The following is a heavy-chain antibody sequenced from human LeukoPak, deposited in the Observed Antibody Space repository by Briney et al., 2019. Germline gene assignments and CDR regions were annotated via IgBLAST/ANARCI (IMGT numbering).Heavy chain of an antibody. D-gene: IGHD1-26*01. CDR2: IYYSGNT. Sequence: SETLSLTCAVYGGSFSGYYWSWIRQPPGKGLEWIGYIYYSGNTYYNPSLKSRVTISVDTSKNQFSLKLSSVTAADTVVYYCARDSLGAGTVGATSGYWGQGTLVTVSS. V-gene: IGHV4-34*01. J-gene: IGHJ4*02. CDR3: ARDSLGAGTVGATSGY. CDR1: GGSFSGYY.